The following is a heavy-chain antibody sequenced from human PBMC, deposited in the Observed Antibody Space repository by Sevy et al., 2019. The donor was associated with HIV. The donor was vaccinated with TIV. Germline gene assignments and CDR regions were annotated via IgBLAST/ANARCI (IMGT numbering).Heavy chain of an antibody. D-gene: IGHD6-13*01. CDR3: ARDWAQQLVGYAFDI. Sequence: ASVKVSCKASGGTFSSYAISWVRQAPGQGLEWMEGIIPIFGTANYAQKFQGRVTITADESTSTAYMELSSLRSEDTAVCFCARDWAQQLVGYAFDIWGQGTMVTVSS. CDR1: GGTFSSYA. CDR2: IIPIFGTA. V-gene: IGHV1-69*13. J-gene: IGHJ3*02.